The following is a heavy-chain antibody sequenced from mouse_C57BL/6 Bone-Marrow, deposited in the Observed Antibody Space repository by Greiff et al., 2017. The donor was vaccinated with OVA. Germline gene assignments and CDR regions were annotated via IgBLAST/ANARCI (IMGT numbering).Heavy chain of an antibody. CDR1: GYSFTGYY. V-gene: IGHV1-42*01. Sequence: VQLKESGPELVKPGASVKISCKASGYSFTGYYMNWVKQSPEKSLEWIGEINPSTGGTTYNQKFKAKATLTVDKSSSTAYMQLKSLTSEDSAVYYCARGMRGMDYWGQGTSVTVSS. CDR3: ARGMRGMDY. CDR2: INPSTGGT. J-gene: IGHJ4*01.